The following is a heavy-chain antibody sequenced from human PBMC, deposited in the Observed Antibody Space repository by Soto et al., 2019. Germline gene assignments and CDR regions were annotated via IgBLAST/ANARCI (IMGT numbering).Heavy chain of an antibody. CDR2: IGGGGDTT. Sequence: EAQLLESGGGLVQSGGSLRLSCAASGFPFSSYAMNWVRQAPGKGLEWVSVIGGGGDTTYYADSVKGRFTISRDDSNNTLFVKMNSLGAEVTAVYYCSKWAYGGKSATSRYWFLDLLVRCTLVTVSS. J-gene: IGHJ2*01. CDR1: GFPFSSYA. CDR3: SKWAYGGKSATSRYWFLDL. V-gene: IGHV3-23*01. D-gene: IGHD3-9*01.